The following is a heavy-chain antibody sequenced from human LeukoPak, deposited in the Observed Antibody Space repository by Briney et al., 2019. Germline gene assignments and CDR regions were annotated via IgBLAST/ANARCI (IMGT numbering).Heavy chain of an antibody. D-gene: IGHD6-13*01. CDR3: ASGTVLHDSNWYYFVS. CDR1: GASISSSNW. CDR2: IYLSGST. Sequence: PSGTLSLTCAVSGASISSSNWWSWVRQPPGKGLEWIGEIYLSGSTNCNPSLKSRVTISEDKSKNQISLKLSSVTAADTAVYYCASGTVLHDSNWYYFVSWGQGTLVTVSS. J-gene: IGHJ4*02. V-gene: IGHV4-4*02.